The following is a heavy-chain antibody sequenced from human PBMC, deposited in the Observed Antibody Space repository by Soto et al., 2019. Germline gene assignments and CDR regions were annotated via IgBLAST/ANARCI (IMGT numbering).Heavy chain of an antibody. V-gene: IGHV3-30*03. CDR1: GFPFSSYG. J-gene: IGHJ4*02. CDR3: VGGQYYFDC. Sequence: QVQLVESGGGVVQPGRSLRLSCAASGFPFSSYGMHWVREAPGKGLEWVAVISYDGSNKYYADSVKGRFTISRDNSASTLYLQMNRLRPEDTALYYCVGGQYYFDCRGQGTLVTVSP. D-gene: IGHD3-16*01. CDR2: ISYDGSNK.